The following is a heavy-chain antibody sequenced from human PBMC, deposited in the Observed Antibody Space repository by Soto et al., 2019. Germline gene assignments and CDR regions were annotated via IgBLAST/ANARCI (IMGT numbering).Heavy chain of an antibody. CDR2: IYPGDSDT. Sequence: HGESLKISCKGSGYSFTSYWIGWVRQMPGKGLEWMGIIYPGDSDTRYSPSFQGQVTISADKSISTAYLQWSSLKASDTAMYYCAIGYDFWSGPQGGSWFDPWGQGTLVTVSS. CDR1: GYSFTSYW. V-gene: IGHV5-51*01. D-gene: IGHD3-3*01. J-gene: IGHJ5*02. CDR3: AIGYDFWSGPQGGSWFDP.